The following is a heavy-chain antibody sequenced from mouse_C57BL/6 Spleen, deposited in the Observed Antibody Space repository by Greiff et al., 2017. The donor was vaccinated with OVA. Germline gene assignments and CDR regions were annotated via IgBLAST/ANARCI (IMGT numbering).Heavy chain of an antibody. D-gene: IGHD3-3*01. J-gene: IGHJ2*01. CDR3: ARAGPSFDY. CDR1: GYSITSGYY. V-gene: IGHV3-6*01. CDR2: ISYDGSN. Sequence: ESGPGLVKPSQSLSLTCSVTGYSITSGYYWNWIRQFPGNKLEWMGYISYDGSNNYNPSLKNRISITRDTSKNQFFLKLNSVTTEDTATYYCARAGPSFDYWGQGTTLTVSS.